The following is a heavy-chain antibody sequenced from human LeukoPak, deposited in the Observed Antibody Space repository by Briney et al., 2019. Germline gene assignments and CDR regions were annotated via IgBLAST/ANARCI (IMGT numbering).Heavy chain of an antibody. CDR3: AKSAIYYDSSGFYGNDY. V-gene: IGHV3-23*01. Sequence: GGSLRLSCAASGLTFGSYAMSWVRQTPGKGLEWVSAISGSGGSAYYADSVKGRFTISRDNAKNTVYLQINSLRAEDTAVYYCAKSAIYYDSSGFYGNDYWGQGTLVTVSS. J-gene: IGHJ4*02. CDR1: GLTFGSYA. CDR2: ISGSGGSA. D-gene: IGHD3-22*01.